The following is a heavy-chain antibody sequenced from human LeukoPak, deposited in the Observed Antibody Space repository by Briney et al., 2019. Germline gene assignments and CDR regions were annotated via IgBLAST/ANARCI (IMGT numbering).Heavy chain of an antibody. J-gene: IGHJ1*01. CDR2: ISYDGTNK. CDR3: ARGYGDLEYLQH. Sequence: GGSLRLSCAASGFTFSSFAMHWVRQAPGKGLEWVAVISYDGTNKYYADSVKGRFTISRDNSKNTLYLQMNSLRAEDTAVYYCARGYGDLEYLQHWGQGTLVTVSS. V-gene: IGHV3-30*03. CDR1: GFTFSSFA. D-gene: IGHD4-17*01.